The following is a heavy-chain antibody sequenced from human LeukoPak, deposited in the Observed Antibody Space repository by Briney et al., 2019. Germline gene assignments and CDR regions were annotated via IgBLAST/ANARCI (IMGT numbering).Heavy chain of an antibody. D-gene: IGHD3-22*01. V-gene: IGHV1-58*02. CDR1: GFTFTRSA. CDR3: SALVDYDDSSGSYVDY. CDR2: IVVGSGNT. J-gene: IGHJ4*02. Sequence: GAAVKVSCKASGFTFTRSAMQWVRQARGQRLEWIGWIVVGSGNTNYAQKFQERVTISRDISTSTAYMELSSLRSGDTAVYYCSALVDYDDSSGSYVDYWGQGTLVTASS.